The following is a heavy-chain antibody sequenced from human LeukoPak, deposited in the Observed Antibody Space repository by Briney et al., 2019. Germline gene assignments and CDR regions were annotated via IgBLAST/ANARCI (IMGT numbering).Heavy chain of an antibody. Sequence: PGRSLRLSCAASGFTFSDYYMTWIRQAPGKGLEWLSYITSTGSAVYYADSVKGRFTVSRDNTKNSLSLQMPSLSAEGTAVYYCARVLSSGYSPVVYWGQGILVSVSS. CDR2: ITSTGSAV. J-gene: IGHJ4*02. CDR1: GFTFSDYY. CDR3: ARVLSSGYSPVVY. D-gene: IGHD3-22*01. V-gene: IGHV3-11*01.